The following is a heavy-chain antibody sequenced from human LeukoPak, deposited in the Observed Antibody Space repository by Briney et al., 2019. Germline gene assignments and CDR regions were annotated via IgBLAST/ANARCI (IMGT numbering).Heavy chain of an antibody. CDR1: GGSISSYY. D-gene: IGHD1-1*01. Sequence: SETLSLTCTVSGGSISSYYWSWIRQPPGKGLEWIGYIYYSGCTNYNPSLKSRVTISVDTSKNQFSLKLSSVTAADTAVYYCARGLGGTGAYYFDYWGQGTLVTVSS. CDR3: ARGLGGTGAYYFDY. J-gene: IGHJ4*02. V-gene: IGHV4-59*01. CDR2: IYYSGCT.